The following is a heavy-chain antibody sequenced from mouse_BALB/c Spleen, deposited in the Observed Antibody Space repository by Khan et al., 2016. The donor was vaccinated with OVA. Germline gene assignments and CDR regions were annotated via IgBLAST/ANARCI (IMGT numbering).Heavy chain of an antibody. V-gene: IGHV4-1*02. CDR2: INPDSSTI. Sequence: EVQLQESGGGLVQPGGSLKLSCAASGFDFSRYWMSWVRQAPGKGLEWIGEINPDSSTINYTPSLKDKFIISRDNAKNTLYLQMSKVRSEDTALSYSARLYDGYSPWFAYWGQGTLVTVSA. CDR1: GFDFSRYW. D-gene: IGHD2-3*01. J-gene: IGHJ3*01. CDR3: ARLYDGYSPWFAY.